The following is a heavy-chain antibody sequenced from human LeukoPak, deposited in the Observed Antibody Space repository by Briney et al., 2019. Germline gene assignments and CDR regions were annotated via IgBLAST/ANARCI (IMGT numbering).Heavy chain of an antibody. CDR1: GGSFSGYY. Sequence: SETLSLTCAVYGGSFSGYYWSWIRQPPGKGLEWIGEINHSGSTNYNPSLKSRVTISVDTSKNRFSLKLSSVTAADTAVYYCARPSRRLGATYCSGGSCYSFPFDYWGQGTLVTVSS. CDR2: INHSGST. D-gene: IGHD2-15*01. V-gene: IGHV4-34*01. J-gene: IGHJ4*02. CDR3: ARPSRRLGATYCSGGSCYSFPFDY.